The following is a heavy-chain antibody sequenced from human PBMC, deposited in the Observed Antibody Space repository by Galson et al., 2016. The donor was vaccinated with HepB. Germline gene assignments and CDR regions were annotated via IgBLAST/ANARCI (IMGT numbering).Heavy chain of an antibody. CDR2: ISGGSGTI. Sequence: SLRLSCAGSGFTFSSYSLNWVRQAPGKGLEWVSYISGGSGTIYYADSVKGRFTISRDNAKNSLFLQMNSLRDEDTAVYYCVRERGYSGYSYYYYLDVWGKGTTVTVSS. V-gene: IGHV3-48*02. D-gene: IGHD5-12*01. CDR3: VRERGYSGYSYYYYLDV. J-gene: IGHJ6*03. CDR1: GFTFSSYS.